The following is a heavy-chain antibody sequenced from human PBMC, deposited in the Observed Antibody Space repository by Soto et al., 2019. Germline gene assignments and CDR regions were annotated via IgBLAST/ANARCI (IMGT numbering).Heavy chain of an antibody. D-gene: IGHD1-26*01. J-gene: IGHJ4*02. CDR1: GLSFSDYG. CDR2: ISHGGIRK. CDR3: VKDWVGGSNRYQLDY. Sequence: GGSLRLSCAAAGLSFSDYGMHWVRQGPGKGLEWVATISHGGIRKHYADSVKGRFTISRDNSKKALYLHLSSLRRDDTATYYCVKDWVGGSNRYQLDYWGQGTVVTVSS. V-gene: IGHV3-30*18.